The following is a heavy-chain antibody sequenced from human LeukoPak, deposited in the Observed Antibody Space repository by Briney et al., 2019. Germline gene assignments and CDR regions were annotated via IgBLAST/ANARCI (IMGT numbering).Heavy chain of an antibody. CDR2: ISGSGGST. D-gene: IGHD3-10*01. J-gene: IGHJ4*02. CDR3: AKGGYGSGSPKGYFDY. V-gene: IGHV3-23*01. CDR1: GYSFTSYW. Sequence: GESLKISCKGSGYSFTSYWIGWVRQMPGKGLEWVSAISGSGGSTYYADSVEGRFTISRDNSKNTLYLQMNSLRAEDTAVYYCAKGGYGSGSPKGYFDYWGQGTLVAVSS.